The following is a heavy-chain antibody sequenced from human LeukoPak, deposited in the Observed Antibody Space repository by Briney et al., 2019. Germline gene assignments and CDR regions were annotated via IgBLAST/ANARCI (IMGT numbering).Heavy chain of an antibody. V-gene: IGHV5-51*01. Sequence: GESLKISCKGSGYSFSNYWIGWVRQMPGKGLEWMGTIYPADSDTRYSPSFQGQVTISADKSITTAYLHWNSLRASDTAMYYCARRASAYDSSGYHFDYWGQGTLVTVSS. CDR2: IYPADSDT. CDR1: GYSFSNYW. J-gene: IGHJ4*02. CDR3: ARRASAYDSSGYHFDY. D-gene: IGHD3-22*01.